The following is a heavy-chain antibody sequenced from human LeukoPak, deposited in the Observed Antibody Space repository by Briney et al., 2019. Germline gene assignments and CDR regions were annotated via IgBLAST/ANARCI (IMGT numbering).Heavy chain of an antibody. CDR1: GFAFRRYT. V-gene: IGHV3-48*02. CDR2: ISSSSSTI. D-gene: IGHD1-26*01. CDR3: ARDSSEWELLFHFDY. J-gene: IGHJ4*02. Sequence: GGSLRLSCAASGFAFRRYTINWVRQAPGKGLEWVSYISSSSSTIYYADSVKGRFTISRDNAKNSLYLQMNSLRDEDTAVYYCARDSSEWELLFHFDYWGQGTLVTVSS.